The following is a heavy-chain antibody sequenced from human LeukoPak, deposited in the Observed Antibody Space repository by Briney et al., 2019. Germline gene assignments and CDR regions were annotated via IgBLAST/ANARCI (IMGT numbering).Heavy chain of an antibody. CDR1: GFTFSSYS. CDR3: TTDPLYYYDSSGHDY. D-gene: IGHD3-22*01. Sequence: PGGSLRLSCAASGFTFSSYSMNWVRQAPGKGLEWVGRIKSKTDGGTTDYAAPVKGRFTISRDDSKNTLYLQMNSLKTEDTAVYYCTTDPLYYYDSSGHDYWGQGTLVTVSS. J-gene: IGHJ4*02. V-gene: IGHV3-15*01. CDR2: IKSKTDGGTT.